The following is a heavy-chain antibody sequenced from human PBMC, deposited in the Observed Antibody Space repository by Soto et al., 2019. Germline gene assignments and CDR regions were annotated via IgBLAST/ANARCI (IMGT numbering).Heavy chain of an antibody. Sequence: EVQLLESGGGLVQPGGSLRLSCAASGFTFSNYAMYWVRLAPGRGLEWVSTIVSSGGGTYYAGSVQGRFSISRDDSKSTLYLHMNSLRAEDTAVYFCASTVPLRYGEPSAFDFWGQGTLLAVSS. CDR3: ASTVPLRYGEPSAFDF. D-gene: IGHD4-17*01. V-gene: IGHV3-23*01. CDR1: GFTFSNYA. J-gene: IGHJ4*02. CDR2: IVSSGGGT.